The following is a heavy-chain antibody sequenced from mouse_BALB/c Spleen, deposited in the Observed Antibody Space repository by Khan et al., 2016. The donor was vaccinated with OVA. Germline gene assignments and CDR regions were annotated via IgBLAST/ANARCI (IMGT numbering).Heavy chain of an antibody. CDR3: ARPSYDPRDFEV. Sequence: VQLQQSGAELVKPGASVKLSRTASGFNIKDTYLHWVKQRPEQGLEWIGRIAPANGNTQYDPKFQGKATLTSDTSSNTAYLQLNSLTSEDTAVYYCARPSYDPRDFEVWGAGTTVTVSS. D-gene: IGHD2-3*01. CDR1: GFNIKDTY. J-gene: IGHJ1*01. V-gene: IGHV14-3*02. CDR2: IAPANGNT.